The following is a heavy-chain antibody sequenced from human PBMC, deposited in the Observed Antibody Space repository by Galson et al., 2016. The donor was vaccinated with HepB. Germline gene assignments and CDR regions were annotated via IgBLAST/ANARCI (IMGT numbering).Heavy chain of an antibody. J-gene: IGHJ4*02. CDR2: IYYSGST. Sequence: SETLSLTCTVSGGSISNYYWSWIRQPPGKGLEWIAYIYYSGSTNQNPSLKSRVTISVDTSKNQFSLQLRSVTAADTAVYYCARDRGSAAGLDYWGQGTLVTVSS. D-gene: IGHD6-13*01. V-gene: IGHV4-59*01. CDR1: GGSISNYY. CDR3: ARDRGSAAGLDY.